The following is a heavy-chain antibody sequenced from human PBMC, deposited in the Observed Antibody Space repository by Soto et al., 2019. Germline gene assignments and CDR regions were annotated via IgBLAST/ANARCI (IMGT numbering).Heavy chain of an antibody. CDR1: GFIFNNYA. J-gene: IGHJ5*02. D-gene: IGHD6-19*01. CDR2: ITGYGATT. Sequence: EAQLLESGGGLVQPGGSLRLSCSASGFIFNNYAMSWVRQAPGKGLEWVSGITGYGATTYYAESAKGRFTISRDNSKNTLYLQMSTLTAEDTAVYYCARDPLLYDSDWYPNWFGPWGQGTLVTVSS. CDR3: ARDPLLYDSDWYPNWFGP. V-gene: IGHV3-23*01.